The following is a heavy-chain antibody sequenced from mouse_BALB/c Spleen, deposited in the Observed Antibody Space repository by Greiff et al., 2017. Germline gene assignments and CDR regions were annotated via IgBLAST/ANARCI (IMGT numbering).Heavy chain of an antibody. V-gene: IGHV1S81*02. J-gene: IGHJ2*01. CDR2: INPSNGRT. CDR1: GYTFTSYW. D-gene: IGHD1-1*01. CDR3: ARGGGTPDY. Sequence: HVQLKQPGAELVKPGASVKLSCKASGYTFTSYWMHWVKQRPGQGLEWIGEINPSNGRTNYNEKFKSKATLTVDKSSSTAYMQLSSLTSEDSAVYYCARGGGTPDYWGQGTTLTVSA.